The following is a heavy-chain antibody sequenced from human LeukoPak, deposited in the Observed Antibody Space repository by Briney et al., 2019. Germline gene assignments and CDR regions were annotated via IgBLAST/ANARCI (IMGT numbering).Heavy chain of an antibody. CDR1: GGSFSGYY. Sequence: PSETLSLTCAVYGGSFSGYYWSWIRQPPGKGLEWIGEINHSGSTNYNPSLKSRVTISVDTSKNQFSLKLSSATAADTAVYYCARGRRSDIVVVPAAYNWFDPWGQGTLVTVSS. V-gene: IGHV4-34*01. CDR3: ARGRRSDIVVVPAAYNWFDP. J-gene: IGHJ5*02. CDR2: INHSGST. D-gene: IGHD2-2*01.